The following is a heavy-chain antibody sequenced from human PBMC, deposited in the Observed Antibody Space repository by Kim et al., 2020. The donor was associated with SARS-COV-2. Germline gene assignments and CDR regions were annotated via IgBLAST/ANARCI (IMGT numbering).Heavy chain of an antibody. J-gene: IGHJ4*02. D-gene: IGHD2-15*01. CDR2: GNT. CDR3: ARGGSLDDY. Sequence: GNTGYGQKFQARVTMTRNTSISTAYMELSSLRSEDTAVYYCARGGSLDDYWGQGTLVTVSS. V-gene: IGHV1-8*01.